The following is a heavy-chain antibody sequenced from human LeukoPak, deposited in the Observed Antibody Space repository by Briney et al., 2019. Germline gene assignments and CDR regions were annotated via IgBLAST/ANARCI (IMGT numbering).Heavy chain of an antibody. CDR2: ISGSGGST. D-gene: IGHD1-26*01. V-gene: IGHV3-23*01. Sequence: AGGPLRLSCAASGFTFSSYAMSWVRQAPGKGLEWVSAISGSGGSTYYADSVKGRFTISRGNSKNTLYLQMNSLRAADNAVYYCAKNNEWELLPPSFDYWGQGTLVTVSS. CDR3: AKNNEWELLPPSFDY. CDR1: GFTFSSYA. J-gene: IGHJ4*02.